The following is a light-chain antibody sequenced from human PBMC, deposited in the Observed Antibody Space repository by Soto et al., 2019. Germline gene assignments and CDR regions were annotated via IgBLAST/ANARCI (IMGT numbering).Light chain of an antibody. J-gene: IGKJ2*01. CDR2: GAS. CDR1: ETVRSN. V-gene: IGKV3-15*01. CDR3: QQYYNWPPYT. Sequence: IVMTQSPATLSVSPGERATLSCRASETVRSNVAWFQQKPGQAPRLLIFGASTRATGIPTRFTGSGSGTELTLTIDSLQSEDFAVYYCQQYYNWPPYTFGQGTKVDIK.